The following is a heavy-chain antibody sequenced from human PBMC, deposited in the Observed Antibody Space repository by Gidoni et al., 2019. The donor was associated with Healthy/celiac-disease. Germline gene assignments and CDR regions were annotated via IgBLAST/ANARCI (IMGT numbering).Heavy chain of an antibody. D-gene: IGHD6-13*01. J-gene: IGHJ4*02. CDR1: GFTFDDYA. Sequence: EVQLVESGGGLVQPGRSLRLSCAASGFTFDDYAMHWVRQAPGKGLEWVSGISWNSGSIGYADSVKGRFTISRDNAKNSLYLQMNSLRAEDTALYYCAKSHSSSWSVSVGIDYWGQGTLVTVSS. V-gene: IGHV3-9*01. CDR3: AKSHSSSWSVSVGIDY. CDR2: ISWNSGSI.